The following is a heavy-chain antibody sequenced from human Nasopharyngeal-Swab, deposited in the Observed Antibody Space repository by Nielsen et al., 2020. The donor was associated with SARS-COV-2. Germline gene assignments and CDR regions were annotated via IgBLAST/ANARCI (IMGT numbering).Heavy chain of an antibody. V-gene: IGHV3-74*01. D-gene: IGHD4-17*01. Sequence: WIRQPPGKGLVWVARINSDGSSTSHADSVKGRFTISRDNAKNTLYLQMNSLRAEDTAVYYCASLYGDYYYYYMDVWGKGTTVTVSS. CDR2: INSDGSST. CDR3: ASLYGDYYYYYMDV. J-gene: IGHJ6*03.